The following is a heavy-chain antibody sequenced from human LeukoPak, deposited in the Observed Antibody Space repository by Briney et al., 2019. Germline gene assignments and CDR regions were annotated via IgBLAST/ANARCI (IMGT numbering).Heavy chain of an antibody. Sequence: PGGSLRLSCAVSGFTSSNAWMSWVRQAPGKGLEWVGRIKSKTDGGTRDYAAPVKGRSTISRDDSKNTLYLQMNSLKTEDTAVYYCTTFDYAAFLIWGQGTMVTVSS. J-gene: IGHJ3*02. CDR3: TTFDYAAFLI. V-gene: IGHV3-15*01. D-gene: IGHD4/OR15-4a*01. CDR1: GFTSSNAW. CDR2: IKSKTDGGTR.